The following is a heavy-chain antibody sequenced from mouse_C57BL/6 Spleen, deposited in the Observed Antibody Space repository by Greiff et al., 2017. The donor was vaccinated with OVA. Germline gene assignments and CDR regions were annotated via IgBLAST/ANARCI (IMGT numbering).Heavy chain of an antibody. CDR1: GFNIKDYY. Sequence: EVKLVESGAELVKPGASVKLSCTASGFNIKDYYMPWVQQRPEQGLEWIGRIDPEDGDTKYAPKFQGKATITADTSSNTAYLQLSSLTSEDTAVYYCARFKLRSPDYWGKGTTLTVSS. CDR3: ARFKLRSPDY. V-gene: IGHV14-2*01. D-gene: IGHD3-2*02. J-gene: IGHJ2*01. CDR2: IDPEDGDT.